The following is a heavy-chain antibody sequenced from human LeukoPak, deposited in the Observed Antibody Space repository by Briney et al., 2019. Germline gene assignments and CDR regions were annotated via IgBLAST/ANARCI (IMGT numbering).Heavy chain of an antibody. CDR3: SPRGP. V-gene: IGHV3-7*01. Sequence: PGGPLRLSCAASGFTFSNFWMSWVRQAPGKGLEWVANINQDGSETYYVDSVEGRFTISRDNAKNSLYLQMHSLRAEDTAVYYCSPRGPWGQGTLVTVSS. CDR2: INQDGSET. D-gene: IGHD3-10*01. J-gene: IGHJ5*02. CDR1: GFTFSNFW.